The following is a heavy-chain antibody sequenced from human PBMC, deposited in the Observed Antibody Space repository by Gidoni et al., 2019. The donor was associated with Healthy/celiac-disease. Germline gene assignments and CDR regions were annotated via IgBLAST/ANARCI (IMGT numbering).Heavy chain of an antibody. D-gene: IGHD4-17*01. Sequence: EVQLVESGGGLVQPGGSLRLSCAASGFTFSSYEMNWVRQAPGKGLEWVSYISSSGSTTFYADSVKGRFTISRDNAKNSLYLQMNSLRAEDTAVYYCARATVARAYWGQGTLVTVSS. CDR3: ARATVARAY. CDR1: GFTFSSYE. J-gene: IGHJ4*02. V-gene: IGHV3-48*03. CDR2: ISSSGSTT.